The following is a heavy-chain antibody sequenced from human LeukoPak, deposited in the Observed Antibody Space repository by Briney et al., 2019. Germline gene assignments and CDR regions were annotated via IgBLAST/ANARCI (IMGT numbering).Heavy chain of an antibody. Sequence: SVKVSCKASGGTFENYAINWIRQSPGQGLEWMGRIIPIFGITDYAQKFQGRVTFTADTATSTAYIELTSLRSDDTAVYFCARVVRGFDPWGQGTLVTVSS. CDR3: ARVVRGFDP. J-gene: IGHJ5*02. D-gene: IGHD4-23*01. CDR1: GGTFENYA. CDR2: IIPIFGIT. V-gene: IGHV1-69*04.